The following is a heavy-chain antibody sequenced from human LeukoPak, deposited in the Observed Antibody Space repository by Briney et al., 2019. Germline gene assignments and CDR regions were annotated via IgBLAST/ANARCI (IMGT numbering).Heavy chain of an antibody. Sequence: SETLPLTCTVSGYSISSGYYWGWIRQPPGKGLEWIGSIYHSGSTYYNPSLKSRVTISVDTSKNQFSLKLSSVTAADTAVYYCARYGKFHGYGDYGVWYYHYYLDVWGKGTTVTVSS. J-gene: IGHJ6*03. CDR3: ARYGKFHGYGDYGVWYYHYYLDV. V-gene: IGHV4-38-2*02. CDR2: IYHSGST. CDR1: GYSISSGYY. D-gene: IGHD4-17*01.